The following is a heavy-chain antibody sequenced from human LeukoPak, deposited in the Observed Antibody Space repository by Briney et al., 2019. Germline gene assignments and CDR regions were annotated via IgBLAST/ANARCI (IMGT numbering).Heavy chain of an antibody. J-gene: IGHJ5*02. Sequence: SETLSLTCTVSGDSISSYYWSWIRQPPGKGLEWIGYIYTSGSTNYNPSLKSRVTISVDTSKNQFSLKLSSVTAADTAVYYCAGYYDFWSGYYIGGNWFDPWGQGTLVTVSS. CDR2: IYTSGST. CDR1: GDSISSYY. V-gene: IGHV4-4*09. D-gene: IGHD3-3*01. CDR3: AGYYDFWSGYYIGGNWFDP.